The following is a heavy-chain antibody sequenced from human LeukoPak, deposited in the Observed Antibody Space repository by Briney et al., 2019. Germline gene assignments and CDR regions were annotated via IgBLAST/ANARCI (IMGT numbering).Heavy chain of an antibody. J-gene: IGHJ4*02. CDR3: AREGGPYRPLDY. CDR2: VNLQGST. CDR1: GGSITNTNY. V-gene: IGHV4-4*02. Sequence: SGTLSLTCGVSGGSITNTNYWTWVRQPPGKGLEWIGEVNLQGSTNYNPSLMGRVAIAVDTSENYISLQLTSVTAADTAVYYCAREGGPYRPLDYSGQGTLVTVSS.